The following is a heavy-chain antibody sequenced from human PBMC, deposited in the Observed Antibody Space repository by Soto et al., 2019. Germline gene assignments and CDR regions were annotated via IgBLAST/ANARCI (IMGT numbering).Heavy chain of an antibody. CDR3: ARGLRFLEWLLSDAFDI. CDR2: IYYSGST. V-gene: IGHV4-30-4*01. CDR1: GGSISSGDYY. Sequence: SETLSLTCTVSGGSISSGDYYWSWIRQPPGKGLEWIGYIYYSGSTYYNPSLKSRVTISVDTSKNQFSLKLSSVTAADTAVYYCARGLRFLEWLLSDAFDIWGQGTMVTVSS. J-gene: IGHJ3*02. D-gene: IGHD3-3*01.